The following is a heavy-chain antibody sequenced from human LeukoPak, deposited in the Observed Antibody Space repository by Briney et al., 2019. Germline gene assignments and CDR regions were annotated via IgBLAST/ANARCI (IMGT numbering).Heavy chain of an antibody. Sequence: GASVKVSCKASGGTFSSYAISWVRQAPGQGLGWMGGIIPIFGTANYAQKFQGRVTITADKSTSTAYMELSSLRSEDTAVYYCARDRTTVTTDAFDIWGQGTMVTVSS. V-gene: IGHV1-69*06. CDR2: IIPIFGTA. J-gene: IGHJ3*02. D-gene: IGHD4-17*01. CDR1: GGTFSSYA. CDR3: ARDRTTVTTDAFDI.